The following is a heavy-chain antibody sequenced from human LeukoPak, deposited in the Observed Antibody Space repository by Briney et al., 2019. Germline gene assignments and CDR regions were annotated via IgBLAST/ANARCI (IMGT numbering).Heavy chain of an antibody. D-gene: IGHD3-3*01. J-gene: IGHJ4*02. Sequence: SETLPLTCAVYGGSFSGYYWSWIRQPPGKGLEWIGEIYHSGSTNYNPSLKSRVTISVDKSKNQFSLKLSSVTAADTAVYYCARDQSTSYYDFWSGGFDYWGQGTLVTVSS. V-gene: IGHV4-34*01. CDR2: IYHSGST. CDR3: ARDQSTSYYDFWSGGFDY. CDR1: GGSFSGYY.